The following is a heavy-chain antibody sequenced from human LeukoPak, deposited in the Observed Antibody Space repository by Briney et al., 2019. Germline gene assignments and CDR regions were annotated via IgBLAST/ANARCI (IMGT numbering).Heavy chain of an antibody. CDR2: IYTSGST. J-gene: IGHJ2*01. CDR1: GGSISSYY. Sequence: PSETLSLTCTASGGSISSYYWSWIRQPAGKGLEWIGRIYTSGSTNYNPSLKSRVTMSVDTSKNQFSLKLSSVTAADTAVYYCARLPKYDSSGYYSADNWYFDLWGRGTLVTVSS. V-gene: IGHV4-4*07. D-gene: IGHD3-22*01. CDR3: ARLPKYDSSGYYSADNWYFDL.